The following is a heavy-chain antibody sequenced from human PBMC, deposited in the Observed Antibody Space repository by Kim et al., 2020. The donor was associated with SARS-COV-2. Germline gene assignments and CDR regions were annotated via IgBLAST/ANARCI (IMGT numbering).Heavy chain of an antibody. D-gene: IGHD3-10*01. J-gene: IGHJ4*02. CDR3: AKGIWDDSGDGDY. V-gene: IGHV3-23*01. Sequence: YADSVKGRFTISRDNSKNTLYLQMNSLRAEDTAVYDCAKGIWDDSGDGDYWGQGTLVTVSS.